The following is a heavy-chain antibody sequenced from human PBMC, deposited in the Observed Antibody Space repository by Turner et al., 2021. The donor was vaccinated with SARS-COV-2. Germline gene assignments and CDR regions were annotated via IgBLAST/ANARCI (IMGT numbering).Heavy chain of an antibody. CDR1: GFTFSSYD. D-gene: IGHD3-22*01. Sequence: EVQLVESGGGLVQPGGSLRLSCAASGFTFSSYDMHWVRQATGKGREWVSAIGTAGDTYYPGSVKGRFTISRENAKNSLYLQMNSLRAGDTAVYYCARATDYYDSSGYYHTGAFDIWGQGTMVTVSS. V-gene: IGHV3-13*04. CDR2: IGTAGDT. J-gene: IGHJ3*02. CDR3: ARATDYYDSSGYYHTGAFDI.